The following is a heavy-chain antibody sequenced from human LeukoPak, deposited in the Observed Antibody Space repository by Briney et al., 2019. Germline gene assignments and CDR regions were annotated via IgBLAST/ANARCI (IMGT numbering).Heavy chain of an antibody. Sequence: SETLSLTCSVSGGSIRTHYWTWIRQSAGKGLEWIGRIYAGGSTNVNPSLKSRVTLSAVTPKNQFSLRLTSVTAADTAVYYCARALWANGLDSWGHGLLVTVSS. CDR1: GGSIRTHY. J-gene: IGHJ5*01. D-gene: IGHD2-8*01. CDR2: IYAGGST. CDR3: ARALWANGLDS. V-gene: IGHV4-4*07.